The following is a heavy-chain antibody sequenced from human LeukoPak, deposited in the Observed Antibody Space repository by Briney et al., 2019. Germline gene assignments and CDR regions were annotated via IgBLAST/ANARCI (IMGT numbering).Heavy chain of an antibody. D-gene: IGHD4-11*01. CDR1: GGSISSYY. V-gene: IGHV4-59*01. Sequence: SETLSLTCTVSGGSISSYYWSWIRQPPGKGLEWIGYIYYTGSTNYNPSLKSRVTISVDTSKNQFSLKLSSVTAADTAVYYCARVRCNYFPDFWGQGTLVTVSS. CDR3: ARVRCNYFPDF. CDR2: IYYTGST. J-gene: IGHJ4*02.